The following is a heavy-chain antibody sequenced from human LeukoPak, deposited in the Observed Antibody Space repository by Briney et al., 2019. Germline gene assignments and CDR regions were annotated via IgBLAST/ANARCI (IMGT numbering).Heavy chain of an antibody. CDR2: IYISGST. CDR1: GDSISSTY. D-gene: IGHD3-16*01. Sequence: SETLSLTCTVSGDSISSTYWSWIRQPAGKGLEWIGRIYISGSTNYDPSLKSRVTMAIDTSKNQFSLKLSSVTAADTAVFYCARGPGGLTGEAFDIWAKGQWSPSLQ. V-gene: IGHV4-4*07. J-gene: IGHJ3*02. CDR3: ARGPGGLTGEAFDI.